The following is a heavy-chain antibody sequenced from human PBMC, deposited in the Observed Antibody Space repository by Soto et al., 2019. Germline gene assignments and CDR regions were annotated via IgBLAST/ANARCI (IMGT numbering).Heavy chain of an antibody. CDR2: INWNGGSI. J-gene: IGHJ5*02. CDR1: GFTFDDYG. V-gene: IGHV3-20*04. Sequence: EVQLVESGGGVVRPGESLRLSCAASGFTFDDYGMTWVRQAPGKGLEWVSGINWNGGSIVYADSVKGRFTISRDNAKNSLYLQMNSLRAEDTALYYCARDPPYYYGSGSYWFDPCGQGTLVTVSS. CDR3: ARDPPYYYGSGSYWFDP. D-gene: IGHD3-10*01.